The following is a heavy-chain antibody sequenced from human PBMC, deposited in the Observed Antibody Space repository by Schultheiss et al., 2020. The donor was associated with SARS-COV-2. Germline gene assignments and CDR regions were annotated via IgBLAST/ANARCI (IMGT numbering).Heavy chain of an antibody. J-gene: IGHJ5*02. CDR3: ARSPDFGVVDWFDP. Sequence: ASVKVSCKASGYTFTGYYMHWVRQAPGQGLEWMGWINPNSGGTNYAQKFQGRVTMTRDTSISTAYMELRSLRSDDTAVYYCARSPDFGVVDWFDPWGQGTLVTVSS. CDR1: GYTFTGYY. CDR2: INPNSGGT. D-gene: IGHD3-3*01. V-gene: IGHV1-2*02.